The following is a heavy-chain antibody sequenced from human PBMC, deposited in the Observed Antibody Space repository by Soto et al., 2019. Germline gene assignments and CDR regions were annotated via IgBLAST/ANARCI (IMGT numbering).Heavy chain of an antibody. J-gene: IGHJ4*02. Sequence: QVQLVESGGGIVQPGTSLRLSCAASGFTFSNYGMQWFRQAPDKGLEWVAVVSWDGEAEDYADSVKGLLTISRDNSGDTLSLPMNSLRPEDTAVYYCVKEATVKAAHHFDSWGQGTLVTVST. CDR2: VSWDGEAE. CDR1: GFTFSNYG. CDR3: VKEATVKAAHHFDS. V-gene: IGHV3-30*18. D-gene: IGHD4-4*01.